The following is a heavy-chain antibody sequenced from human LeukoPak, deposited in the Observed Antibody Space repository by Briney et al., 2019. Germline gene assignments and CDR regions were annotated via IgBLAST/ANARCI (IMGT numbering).Heavy chain of an antibody. J-gene: IGHJ3*02. Sequence: PSETLSLTCAVSGYSISSGYYWGWIRQPPGKGLEWIGSIYHSGSTYYNPSLKSRVTISVDTSKNQFSLKLSSVTAADTAVYHCATYYYDSSGPTSAFDIWGQGTMVTVSS. D-gene: IGHD3-22*01. CDR1: GYSISSGYY. CDR2: IYHSGST. CDR3: ATYYYDSSGPTSAFDI. V-gene: IGHV4-38-2*01.